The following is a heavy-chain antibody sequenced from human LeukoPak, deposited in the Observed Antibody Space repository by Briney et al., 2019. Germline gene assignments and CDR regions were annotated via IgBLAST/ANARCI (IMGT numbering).Heavy chain of an antibody. Sequence: ASETLSLTCTVSGGSISSYYWSWIRQPAGKGLEWIGRIYTSGSTNYNPSLKSRVTMSVDTSKNQFSLKLSSVTAADTAVYHCARGYYDSSGYYEEYYFDYWGQGTLVTVSS. CDR3: ARGYYDSSGYYEEYYFDY. CDR2: IYTSGST. V-gene: IGHV4-4*07. J-gene: IGHJ4*02. D-gene: IGHD3-22*01. CDR1: GGSISSYY.